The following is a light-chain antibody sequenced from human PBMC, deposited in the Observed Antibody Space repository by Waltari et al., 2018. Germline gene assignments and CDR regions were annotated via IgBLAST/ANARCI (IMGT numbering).Light chain of an antibody. Sequence: ETVLTQSPGTLCLAPGERATLSCRASQSVSSRHLAWYQQKPGQAPRLLISGASSRATGSPDRCSVSGSGTEFTLTISSLEPEDFAVYYCQHYGTSPPFTFGPGTKVDIK. CDR3: QHYGTSPPFT. V-gene: IGKV3-20*01. CDR1: QSVSSRH. CDR2: GAS. J-gene: IGKJ3*01.